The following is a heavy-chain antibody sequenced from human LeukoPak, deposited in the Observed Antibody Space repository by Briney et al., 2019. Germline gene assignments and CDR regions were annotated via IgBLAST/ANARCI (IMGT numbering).Heavy chain of an antibody. CDR3: ARHAMPLRGHAFDI. V-gene: IGHV4-59*08. Sequence: KPSETLSLTCTVSGGSINSYYWSWIRQPPGKGLEWIGYIYYSGSTNYNPSLKSRVTISVDTSKNQFSLKLSSVTAADTAVYYCARHAMPLRGHAFDIWGQGTMVTVSS. D-gene: IGHD2-2*01. J-gene: IGHJ3*02. CDR1: GGSINSYY. CDR2: IYYSGST.